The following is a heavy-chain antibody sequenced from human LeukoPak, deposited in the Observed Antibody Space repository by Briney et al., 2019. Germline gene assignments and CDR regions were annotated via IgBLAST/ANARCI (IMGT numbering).Heavy chain of an antibody. CDR3: ARQSISSSSLSYFDY. J-gene: IGHJ4*02. V-gene: IGHV4-59*01. D-gene: IGHD2-2*01. CDR2: IYDSGST. CDR1: GGSISSYY. Sequence: SETLSLTCTVSGGSISSYYWSWIRQPPGKGLEWIGNIYDSGSTNYNPSLKSRLTISVDTSKNQCSLKLSSVIAADTAVYYCARQSISSSSLSYFDYWGQGTLVNVSS.